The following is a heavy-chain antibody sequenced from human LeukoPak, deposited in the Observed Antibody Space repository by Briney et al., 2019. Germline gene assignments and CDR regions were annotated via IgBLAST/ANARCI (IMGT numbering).Heavy chain of an antibody. CDR3: ARYCSSTSCHTVLDAFDI. CDR2: IYYSGST. J-gene: IGHJ3*02. D-gene: IGHD2-2*02. CDR1: GGSISSYY. V-gene: IGHV4-59*01. Sequence: PSETLSLTCTASGGSISSYYWSWIRQPPGKGLEWIGYIYYSGSTNYNPSLKSRVTISVDTSKNQFSLKLSSVTAADTAVYYCARYCSSTSCHTVLDAFDIWGQGTMVTVSS.